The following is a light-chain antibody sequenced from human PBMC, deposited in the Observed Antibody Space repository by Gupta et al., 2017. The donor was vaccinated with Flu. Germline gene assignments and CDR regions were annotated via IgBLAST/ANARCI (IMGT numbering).Light chain of an antibody. CDR2: AAS. CDR3: QHENSSPIT. J-gene: IGKJ4*01. V-gene: IGKV1-16*02. CDR1: QDISNS. Sequence: DIQMTHSPSSLSASVGERVTITCRASQDISNSLAWFQQRPGRAPRSLIYAASSLQSGVPSKFSGSGSGTDFTLTISNLQPGDFATYSCQHENSSPITFGGGTKVDIK.